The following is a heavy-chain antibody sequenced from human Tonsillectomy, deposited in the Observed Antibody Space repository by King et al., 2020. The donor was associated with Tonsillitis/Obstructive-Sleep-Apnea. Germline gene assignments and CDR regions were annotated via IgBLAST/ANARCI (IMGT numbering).Heavy chain of an antibody. CDR2: IGTAGDP. CDR1: GFTFSSYD. CDR3: ARAKWLDLDV. V-gene: IGHV3-13*04. J-gene: IGHJ6*02. D-gene: IGHD3-22*01. Sequence: VQLVESGGGLVQPGGSLRLSCSASGFTFSSYDMHWGRQATGKGLELVLGIGTAGDPYYPGSVKGRFTISRENAKNSLYLQMNSLRAGDTAVYYCARAKWLDLDVWGQGTTVTVSS.